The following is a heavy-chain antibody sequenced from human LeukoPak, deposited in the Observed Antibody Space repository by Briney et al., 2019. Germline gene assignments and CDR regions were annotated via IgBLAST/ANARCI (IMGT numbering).Heavy chain of an antibody. D-gene: IGHD6-19*01. CDR2: ISSSGSTI. CDR3: ARVASSGWLLDY. V-gene: IGHV3-11*01. J-gene: IGHJ4*02. CDR1: AFTFSDYY. Sequence: GGSLRLSCAASAFTFSDYYMSWIRQAPGKGLEWLSYISSSGSTIYYVDSVKGRFTISRDNAKNSLYLQMNSLRAEDTAVYYCARVASSGWLLDYWGQGTLVTVSS.